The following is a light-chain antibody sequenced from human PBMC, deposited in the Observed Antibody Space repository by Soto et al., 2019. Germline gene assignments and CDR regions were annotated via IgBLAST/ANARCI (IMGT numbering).Light chain of an antibody. CDR2: RNN. J-gene: IGLJ2*01. Sequence: QSVLTQPPSASGTPGQRVTISCSGSSSNIGSNYVYWYQQLPGTAPKLLIYRNNQRPSGVPDRFSGSKSGTSASLAISGLRSEDEADYYCAAWDDSVVFGGGIKLTVL. V-gene: IGLV1-47*01. CDR3: AAWDDSVV. CDR1: SSNIGSNY.